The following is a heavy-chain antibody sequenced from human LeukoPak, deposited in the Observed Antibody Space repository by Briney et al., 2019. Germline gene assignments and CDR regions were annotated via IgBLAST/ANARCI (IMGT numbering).Heavy chain of an antibody. Sequence: GGSLRLSCAASGFTFSSYAMHWVRQAPGKGLEWVSGISWNSGSVGYADSVKGRFTISRDNAKNSLYLQMNSLRAEDTALYYCAKGGGGSSWYFHDAFDIWGQGTMVTVSS. CDR3: AKGGGGSSWYFHDAFDI. V-gene: IGHV3-9*01. CDR1: GFTFSSYA. J-gene: IGHJ3*02. D-gene: IGHD6-13*01. CDR2: ISWNSGSV.